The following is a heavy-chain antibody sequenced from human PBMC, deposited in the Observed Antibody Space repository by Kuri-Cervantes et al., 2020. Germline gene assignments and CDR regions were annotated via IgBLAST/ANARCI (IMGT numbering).Heavy chain of an antibody. D-gene: IGHD6-13*01. CDR1: GYTFSAYF. CDR2: VNRNSGAT. J-gene: IGHJ4*02. CDR3: ARIEVSASSRTD. Sequence: ASVKVSCKASGYTFSAYFIHWVRQAPGQGLEWLGRVNRNSGATIYAPKFQGRVTITRDTSISTAYMELSSLKSADTAMYYCARIEVSASSRTDWGQGTLVTVSS. V-gene: IGHV1-2*06.